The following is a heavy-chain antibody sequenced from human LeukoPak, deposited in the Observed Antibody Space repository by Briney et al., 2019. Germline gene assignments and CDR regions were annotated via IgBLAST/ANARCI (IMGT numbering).Heavy chain of an antibody. J-gene: IGHJ4*02. Sequence: AGGSLRLSCAASGFTFSDYSINWVRQAPGKGLEWISYISSSGDIIDYADSVKGRFTISRDNAKKSLYLQMDNLRAEDTAVYYCARDDVIHPDHWGQGTLVTVSS. D-gene: IGHD3-16*02. CDR3: ARDDVIHPDH. CDR2: ISSSGDII. CDR1: GFTFSDYS. V-gene: IGHV3-48*04.